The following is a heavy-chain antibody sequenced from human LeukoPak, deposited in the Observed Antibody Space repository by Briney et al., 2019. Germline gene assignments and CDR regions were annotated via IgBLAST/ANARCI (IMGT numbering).Heavy chain of an antibody. CDR3: ARLVIKREAFDI. J-gene: IGHJ3*02. D-gene: IGHD1-26*01. V-gene: IGHV4-34*01. CDR1: GGSFSGYY. Sequence: SETLSLTCAVYGGSFSGYYWSWIRQPPGKGLEWIGEINHSGSTNYNPSLKSRVTISVDKSKNQFSLKLSSVTAADTAVYYCARLVIKREAFDIWGQGTMVTVSS. CDR2: INHSGST.